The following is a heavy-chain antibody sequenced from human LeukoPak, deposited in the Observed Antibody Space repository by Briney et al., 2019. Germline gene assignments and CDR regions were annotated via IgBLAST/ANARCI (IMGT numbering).Heavy chain of an antibody. J-gene: IGHJ4*02. Sequence: GGSLRLSCAASGFTFSSYWMSWVRQATGKGLECVAKIKEDGSEKHYVDSVKGRFTISRDNAKNSLYLQMNSLRAEDTAVYYCARDYSGGWNDYWGQGIRVTVSS. D-gene: IGHD1-26*01. CDR3: ARDYSGGWNDY. V-gene: IGHV3-7*01. CDR1: GFTFSSYW. CDR2: IKEDGSEK.